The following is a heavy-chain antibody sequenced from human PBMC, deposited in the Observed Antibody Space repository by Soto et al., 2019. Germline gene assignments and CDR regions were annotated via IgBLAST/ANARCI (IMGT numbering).Heavy chain of an antibody. J-gene: IGHJ4*02. CDR1: GDSVSSGSYY. CDR3: ARGMPGYSYGGPYFDY. D-gene: IGHD5-18*01. CDR2: IYYSGST. V-gene: IGHV4-61*01. Sequence: PSETLSLTCTVSGDSVSSGSYYWSWIRQPPGKGLEWIGYIYYSGSTNYNPSLKSRVTISVDRSKNQFSLKLSSVTAADTAVYYCARGMPGYSYGGPYFDYWGQGTLVTVSS.